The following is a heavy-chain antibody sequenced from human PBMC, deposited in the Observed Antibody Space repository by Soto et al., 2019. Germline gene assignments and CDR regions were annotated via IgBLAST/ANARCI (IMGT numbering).Heavy chain of an antibody. V-gene: IGHV3-9*01. J-gene: IGHJ6*02. Sequence: PGGSLRLSCSASGFTFSSYAMHWVRQAPGKGLEYVSAISWNSGSIGYADSVKGRFTISRDNAKNSLYLQMNSLRAEDTALYYCAKDTGATINGMDVWGQGTTVTVSS. D-gene: IGHD5-12*01. CDR1: GFTFSSYA. CDR3: AKDTGATINGMDV. CDR2: ISWNSGSI.